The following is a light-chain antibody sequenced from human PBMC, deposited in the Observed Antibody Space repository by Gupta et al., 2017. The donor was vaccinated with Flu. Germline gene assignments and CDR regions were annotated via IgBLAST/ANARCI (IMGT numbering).Light chain of an antibody. J-gene: IGKJ2*03. CDR2: DAS. Sequence: YDASNRATGIPARFSGSGSGTDFTLTISSLESEDSAVYYCHHRSGGPPFSFGQGTKLEIK. CDR3: HHRSGGPPFS. V-gene: IGKV3-11*01.